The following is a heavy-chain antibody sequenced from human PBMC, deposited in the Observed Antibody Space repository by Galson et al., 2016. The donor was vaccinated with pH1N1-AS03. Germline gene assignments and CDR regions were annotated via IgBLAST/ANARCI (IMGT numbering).Heavy chain of an antibody. V-gene: IGHV1-69*06. CDR1: GYSFTGYY. J-gene: IGHJ6*02. D-gene: IGHD4/OR15-4a*01. CDR3: ARAMVPTTYYGMDV. Sequence: SVKVSCKATGYSFTGYYIHWVRQAPGQGLEWMGGFIPIFGTTNYAQKFQGRVTITADKSTSTAYMELRSLRSDDTAVYYCARAMVPTTYYGMDVWGQGTTVTVSS. CDR2: FIPIFGTT.